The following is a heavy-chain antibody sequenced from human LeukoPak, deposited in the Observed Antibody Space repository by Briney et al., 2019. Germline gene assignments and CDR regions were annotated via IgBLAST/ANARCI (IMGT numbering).Heavy chain of an antibody. J-gene: IGHJ4*02. CDR2: ITTSSSII. V-gene: IGHV3-21*01. D-gene: IGHD3-16*01. CDR3: ARDLSDDYSLDY. CDR1: GFSFSDYS. Sequence: GGSLRLSCAASGFSFSDYSMNWVRQAPGKGLEWVSSITTSSSIIYYADSVKGRFTISRDNAKNSLFLQMNSLRAEDTAVYYCARDLSDDYSLDYWGQGTLVSVSS.